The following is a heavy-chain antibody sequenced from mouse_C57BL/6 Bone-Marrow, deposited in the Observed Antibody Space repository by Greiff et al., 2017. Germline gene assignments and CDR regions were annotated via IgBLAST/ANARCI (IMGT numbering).Heavy chain of an antibody. CDR1: GYTFTSYW. CDR2: IYPSDSET. Sequence: QVQLQQSGAELVRPGSSVKLSCKASGYTFTSYWMDWVKQRPGQGLEWIGNIYPSDSETHYNQKFKDKATLTVDKSSSTAYMQLSSLTSEDSAVYYCARRTMIRAWFAYWGQGTLVTVSA. J-gene: IGHJ3*01. V-gene: IGHV1-61*01. CDR3: ARRTMIRAWFAY. D-gene: IGHD2-4*01.